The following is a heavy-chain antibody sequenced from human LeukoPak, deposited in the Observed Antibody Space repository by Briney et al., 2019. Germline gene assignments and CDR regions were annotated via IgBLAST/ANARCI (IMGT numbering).Heavy chain of an antibody. D-gene: IGHD5-18*01. J-gene: IGHJ4*02. CDR2: ISWNSGSI. CDR3: AKDTTQRHKGYSYGSFDY. V-gene: IGHV3-9*01. Sequence: PGGSLRLSCAASGFTFDDYAMPWVRQAPGRGLEWVSGISWNSGSIGYADSVKGRFTISRDNAKNSLYLQMNSLRAEDTALYYCAKDTTQRHKGYSYGSFDYWGQGTLVTVSS. CDR1: GFTFDDYA.